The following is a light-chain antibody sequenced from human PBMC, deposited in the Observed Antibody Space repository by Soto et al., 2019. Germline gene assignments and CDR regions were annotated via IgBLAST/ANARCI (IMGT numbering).Light chain of an antibody. CDR3: HQPSNCTPSWT. J-gene: IGKJ1*01. V-gene: IGKV3-11*01. CDR1: QSVSSY. Sequence: EIVLTQSPATLSLSPGERATLSCRASQSVSSYLAWYQQKPGQAPRLLIYDASNRATGIPARFSGSGSGTDFTLTSSSLEPDDFAVYYSHQPSNCTPSWTFGQGTKVQIK. CDR2: DAS.